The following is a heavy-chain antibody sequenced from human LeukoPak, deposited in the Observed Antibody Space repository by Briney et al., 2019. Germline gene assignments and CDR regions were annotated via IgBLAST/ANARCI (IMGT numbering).Heavy chain of an antibody. Sequence: GGSLRLSCAASGFTFSSYNINWVRQAPGKGLEWVSSISSSSSYIYYADSVKGRFTISRDNSKNTLFLQMNSLRAEDTAVYYCAKHHRMAARLVYFDYWGQGTLVTVSS. J-gene: IGHJ4*02. CDR3: AKHHRMAARLVYFDY. D-gene: IGHD6-6*01. CDR1: GFTFSSYN. CDR2: ISSSSSYI. V-gene: IGHV3-21*04.